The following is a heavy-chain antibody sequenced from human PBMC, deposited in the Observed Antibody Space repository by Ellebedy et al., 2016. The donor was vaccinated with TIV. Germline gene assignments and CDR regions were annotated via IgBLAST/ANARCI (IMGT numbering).Heavy chain of an antibody. CDR3: AKSPLVVVAATCLDY. J-gene: IGHJ4*02. CDR2: VGISGSDK. CDR1: GFTFRDYT. V-gene: IGHV3-23*01. Sequence: GGSLRLSCAASGFTFRDYTMSWVRQAPGKGLEWVSAVGISGSDKYYADSVKGRFTISRDNSRTTLFLQMNSLRAEDTALYYCAKSPLVVVAATCLDYWGQGTLVTVSS. D-gene: IGHD2-15*01.